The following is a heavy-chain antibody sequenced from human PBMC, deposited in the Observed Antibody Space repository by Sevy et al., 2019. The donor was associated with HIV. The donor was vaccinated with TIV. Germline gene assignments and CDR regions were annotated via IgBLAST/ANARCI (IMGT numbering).Heavy chain of an antibody. D-gene: IGHD3-10*01. CDR2: IDPRGNER. CDR3: ARERRSSGIDY. Sequence: GGSLRLSCAASGFTYDTFWMCWVRQAPGRGLEWVASIDPRGNERDYLDSLKGRFTISRDNAKNSLYLQMNSLRVDDTGGYYCARERRSSGIDYWGQGTLVTVSS. CDR1: GFTYDTFW. V-gene: IGHV3-7*01. J-gene: IGHJ4*01.